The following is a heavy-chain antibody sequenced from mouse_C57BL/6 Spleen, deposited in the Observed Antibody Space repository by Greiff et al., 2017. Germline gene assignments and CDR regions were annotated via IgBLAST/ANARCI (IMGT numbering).Heavy chain of an antibody. V-gene: IGHV1-80*01. Sequence: QVQLQQSGAELVKPGASVKISCKASGYAFSSYWMNWVKQRPGKGLEWIGQIYPGDGDTNYNGQFKGKATLTADKSSSTAYMQLSSLTSEDSAVYCCARGGISTWFAYWGQGTLVTVSA. CDR3: ARGGISTWFAY. J-gene: IGHJ3*01. CDR2: IYPGDGDT. CDR1: GYAFSSYW.